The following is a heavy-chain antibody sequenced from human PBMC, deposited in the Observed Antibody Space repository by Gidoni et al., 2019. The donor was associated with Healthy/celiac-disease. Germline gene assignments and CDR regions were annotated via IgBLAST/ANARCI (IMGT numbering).Heavy chain of an antibody. CDR3: ARDLESP. CDR1: GFTFSSYA. CDR2: ISYDGSNK. Sequence: QVQLVESGGGVVQPGRSLRLSCAASGFTFSSYAMHWVRQAPGKGLEWVAVISYDGSNKYYADSVKGRFTISRDNSKNTLYLQMNSLRAEDTAVYYCARDLESPWGQGTLVTVSS. V-gene: IGHV3-30-3*01. J-gene: IGHJ5*02.